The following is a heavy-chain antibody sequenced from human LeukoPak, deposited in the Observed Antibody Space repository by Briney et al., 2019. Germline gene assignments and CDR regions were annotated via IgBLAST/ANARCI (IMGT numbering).Heavy chain of an antibody. V-gene: IGHV3-23*01. D-gene: IGHD3-10*01. CDR1: GFTFSSYV. CDR2: IIGSGGST. J-gene: IGHJ4*02. Sequence: PGGSLSLPCAACGFTFSSYVISWVRQAPGKGLELFSGIIGSGGSTYYADSVKGRFTVSRDNSKNTLYLQMNSLRAEDTAVYYCARLWFATYYFDYWGQGTLGTVSS. CDR3: ARLWFATYYFDY.